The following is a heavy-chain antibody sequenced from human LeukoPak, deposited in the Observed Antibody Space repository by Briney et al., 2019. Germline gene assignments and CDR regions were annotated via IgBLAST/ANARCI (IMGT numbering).Heavy chain of an antibody. V-gene: IGHV4-30-4*08. D-gene: IGHD3-22*01. CDR3: ARGYYYDSSGYPIWFDP. CDR2: IYYSGST. Sequence: LRLSCAASGFTFSSYSMNWVRQAPGKGLEWIGYIYYSGSTYYNPSLKSRVTISVDTSKNQFSLKLSSVTAADTAVYYCARGYYYDSSGYPIWFDPWGQGTLVTVSS. CDR1: GFTFSSYS. J-gene: IGHJ5*02.